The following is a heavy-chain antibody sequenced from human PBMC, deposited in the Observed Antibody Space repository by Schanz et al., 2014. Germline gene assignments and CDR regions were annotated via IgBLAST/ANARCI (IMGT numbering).Heavy chain of an antibody. J-gene: IGHJ4*02. D-gene: IGHD6-13*01. CDR3: ARDGEAAAGCDY. CDR2: INPSGGST. CDR1: GYSFTTYD. Sequence: QVQLVQSGAEVKKPGASVRVSCKASGYSFTTYDVNWVRQAPGQGLEWMGIINPSGGSTSYAQKFQGRVIMTEDTSTDTAYVELSRLTSEDTGVYYCARDGEAAAGCDYWGQGTLVTVSS. V-gene: IGHV1-46*03.